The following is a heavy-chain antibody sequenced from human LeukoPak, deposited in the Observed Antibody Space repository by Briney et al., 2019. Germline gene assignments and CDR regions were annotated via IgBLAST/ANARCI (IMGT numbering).Heavy chain of an antibody. J-gene: IGHJ2*01. V-gene: IGHV1-3*01. D-gene: IGHD2-15*01. CDR1: GYTFTSYA. CDR2: INAGNGNT. CDR3: ATTGSQSGGSFYFDL. Sequence: GASVNVSCKASGYTFTSYAMHWVRQAPGQRREWMGGINAGNGNTKYSQKFQGRVTITRDTSTDTAYMELSSLRSEDTAVYYCATTGSQSGGSFYFDLWGRGTLVTVSS.